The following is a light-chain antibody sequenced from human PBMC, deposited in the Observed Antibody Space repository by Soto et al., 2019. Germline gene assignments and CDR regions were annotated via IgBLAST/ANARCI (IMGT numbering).Light chain of an antibody. V-gene: IGKV4-1*01. Sequence: DIVMTQSPDSLAVSLGERATINCKSSQSVLYNSNNKHCLAWYQQKPGQPPKLLIYWASTRESGVTDRFSGSGSGTDFTLPISSLQAADVAVYYCQQYYTPPLTFCGGTKVEI. CDR2: WAS. J-gene: IGKJ4*01. CDR3: QQYYTPPLT. CDR1: QSVLYNSNNKHC.